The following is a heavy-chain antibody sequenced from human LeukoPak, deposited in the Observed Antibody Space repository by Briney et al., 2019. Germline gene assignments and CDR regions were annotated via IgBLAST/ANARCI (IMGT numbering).Heavy chain of an antibody. CDR3: AKDLEYSSSSDLHY. J-gene: IGHJ4*02. V-gene: IGHV3-23*01. CDR1: GFTFSSYG. Sequence: PGGSLRLSCAASGFTFSSYGMSWVRQAPGKGLEWVSAISGSGGSTYYADSVKGRFTISRDNSKNTLYLQMNSLRAEDTAVYYCAKDLEYSSSSDLHYWGQGTLVTVSS. CDR2: ISGSGGST. D-gene: IGHD6-6*01.